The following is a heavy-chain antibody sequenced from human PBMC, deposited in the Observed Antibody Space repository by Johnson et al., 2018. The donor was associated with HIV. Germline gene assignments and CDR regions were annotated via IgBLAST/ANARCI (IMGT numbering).Heavy chain of an antibody. CDR1: GFTVSSNY. D-gene: IGHD1-26*01. CDR3: AKSRDLVGAGAFDI. Sequence: VQLVESGGGLVQPGGSLRLSCAASGFTVSSNYMSWVRQAPGKGLEWVSVIYSGGSTYYADSVKGRFTISRDNSKNTLYLQMNSLRPEDTSVYYCAKSRDLVGAGAFDIWGQGTMVTVSS. J-gene: IGHJ3*02. V-gene: IGHV3-66*01. CDR2: IYSGGST.